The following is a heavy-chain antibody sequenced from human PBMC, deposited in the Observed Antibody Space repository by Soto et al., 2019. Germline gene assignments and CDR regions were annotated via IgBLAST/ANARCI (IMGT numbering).Heavy chain of an antibody. CDR1: GYTLTELS. J-gene: IGHJ4*02. V-gene: IGHV1-24*01. CDR3: ATAPTPPQTKIVVVPAALDY. D-gene: IGHD2-2*01. CDR2: FDPEDGET. Sequence: GASVKVSCKVSGYTLTELSMHWVRQAPGKGLEWMGGFDPEDGETIYAQKFQGGVTMTEDTSTDTAYMELSSLRSEDTAVYYCATAPTPPQTKIVVVPAALDYWGQGTLVTVSS.